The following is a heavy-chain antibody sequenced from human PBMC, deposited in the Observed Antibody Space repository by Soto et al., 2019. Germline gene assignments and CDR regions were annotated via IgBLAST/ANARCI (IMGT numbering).Heavy chain of an antibody. J-gene: IGHJ6*02. CDR2: ISYDGITK. D-gene: IGHD2-2*03. CDR3: AKGLDIVLVPGAIGPYYYYGVDV. Sequence: QVQLVESGGGVVQPGRSLRLSCAASGFTFSSYGMNWVRQAPGKGLEWVALISYDGITKYYADSVKGRFTISRDNSKNTQYLQMNSLRPEDTAVYYCAKGLDIVLVPGAIGPYYYYGVDVWGQGTTVNVSS. CDR1: GFTFSSYG. V-gene: IGHV3-30*18.